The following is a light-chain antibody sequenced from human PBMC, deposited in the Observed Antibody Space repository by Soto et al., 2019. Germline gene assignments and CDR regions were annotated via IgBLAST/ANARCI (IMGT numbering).Light chain of an antibody. CDR3: QQFPTWT. CDR1: QSVSNSY. J-gene: IGKJ1*01. V-gene: IGKV3-20*01. Sequence: EIVLTQSPGILSLSPGERATLSCRASQSVSNSYLAWYQQKPGQAPRLLMYAASNRATGIPDRFSGSGSGTDFTLTISRQEPEDFAVYYCQQFPTWTFVQGTKVEIK. CDR2: AAS.